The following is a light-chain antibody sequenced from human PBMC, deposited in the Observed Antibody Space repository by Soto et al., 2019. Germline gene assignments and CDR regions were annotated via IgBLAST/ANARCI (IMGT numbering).Light chain of an antibody. V-gene: IGKV1-27*01. CDR1: QGISNY. J-gene: IGKJ1*01. CDR3: QKYNSAPRA. Sequence: DIQMTQSPSSLSASVGDRVTITCRASQGISNYLAWYQQKPGKVPKLLIYAASTLQSGVPSRFSGSGSGTDFTITISSLQPEDVATYYCQKYNSAPRAFGQGTKVEI. CDR2: AAS.